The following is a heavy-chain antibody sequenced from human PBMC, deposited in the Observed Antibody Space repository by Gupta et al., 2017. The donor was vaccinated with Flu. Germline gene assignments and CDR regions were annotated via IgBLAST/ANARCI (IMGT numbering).Heavy chain of an antibody. CDR2: INYGGDT. CDR3: AKHNCLSYFMDV. V-gene: IGHV4-59*08. J-gene: IGHJ6*03. Sequence: TRQPPGKGLERIAYINYGGDTNNNPSLTSRSTISRDTSRNQVSLSLNPVTAANTAVYYCAKHNCLSYFMDVWGKGTTVTVSS. D-gene: IGHD1-20*01.